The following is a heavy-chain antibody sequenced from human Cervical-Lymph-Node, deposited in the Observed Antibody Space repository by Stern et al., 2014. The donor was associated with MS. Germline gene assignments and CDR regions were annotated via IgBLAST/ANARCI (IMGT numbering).Heavy chain of an antibody. V-gene: IGHV1-8*01. CDR1: GYTFTSYD. CDR3: ARRVGYCGGGRS. Sequence: QMQLVQSGAEVKKPGASVKVSCKASGYTFTSYDINWVRQATGQGLEWMGWMNPNSGSPGVAQKFQGRVTMTRNTSTSTAYMELSSLRSEDTAVYYCARRVGYCGGGRSWGQGTLVTVSS. CDR2: MNPNSGSP. D-gene: IGHD2-15*01. J-gene: IGHJ4*02.